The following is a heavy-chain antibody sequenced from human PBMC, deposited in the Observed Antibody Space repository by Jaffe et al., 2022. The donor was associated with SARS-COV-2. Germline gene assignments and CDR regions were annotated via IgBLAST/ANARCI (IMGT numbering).Heavy chain of an antibody. Sequence: EVQLLESGGGLVQPGGSLRLSCAASGFTFSSYAMSWVRQAPGKGLEWVSAISGSGGSTYYADSVKGRFTISRDNSKNTLYLQMNSLRAEDTAVYYCAKDHKGFQLERHIDAFDIWGQGTMVTVSS. V-gene: IGHV3-23*01. CDR3: AKDHKGFQLERHIDAFDI. CDR2: ISGSGGST. CDR1: GFTFSSYA. D-gene: IGHD1-1*01. J-gene: IGHJ3*02.